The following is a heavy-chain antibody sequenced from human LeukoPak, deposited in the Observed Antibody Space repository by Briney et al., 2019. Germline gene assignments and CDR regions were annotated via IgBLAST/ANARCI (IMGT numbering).Heavy chain of an antibody. Sequence: TGGSLRLSCAASGFTFSDHYMDWVRQAPGKGLEWVGRTKTKANSYTTEYAAPVKGRFTISRDDSKNSLYLQMNSLKSEDTAVYYCARGFRSFDSWGQGTLVTVSS. CDR1: GFTFSDHY. CDR2: TKTKANSYTT. J-gene: IGHJ4*02. D-gene: IGHD2-15*01. CDR3: ARGFRSFDS. V-gene: IGHV3-72*01.